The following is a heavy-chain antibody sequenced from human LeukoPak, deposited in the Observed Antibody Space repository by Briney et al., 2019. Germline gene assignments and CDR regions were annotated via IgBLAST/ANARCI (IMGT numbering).Heavy chain of an antibody. J-gene: IGHJ4*02. V-gene: IGHV4-39*01. D-gene: IGHD2-15*01. CDR2: IYYSGST. Sequence: SETLSLTCTVSGGSISSSSYYWGWIRQPPGKGLEWIGSIYYSGSTYYNPSLKSRVTISVDTSKNQLSLKLSSVTAADTAVYYCARQSYCSGGSCYSPKIDYWGQGTLVTVSS. CDR1: GGSISSSSYY. CDR3: ARQSYCSGGSCYSPKIDY.